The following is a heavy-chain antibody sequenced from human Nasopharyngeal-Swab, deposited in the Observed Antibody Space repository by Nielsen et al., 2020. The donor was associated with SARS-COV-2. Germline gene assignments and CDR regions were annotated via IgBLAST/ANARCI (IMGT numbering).Heavy chain of an antibody. D-gene: IGHD3-22*01. CDR1: RYSFTSYW. CDR2: IYPGDSDT. Sequence: GESLKISCKGSRYSFTSYWIGWVRQMPGKGLEWMGIIYPGDSDTRYSPSFQGQVTISADKSISTAYLQWSSLKASDTAMYYCARQDYYDSSGYYYRNAFDIWGQGTMVTVSS. V-gene: IGHV5-51*01. CDR3: ARQDYYDSSGYYYRNAFDI. J-gene: IGHJ3*02.